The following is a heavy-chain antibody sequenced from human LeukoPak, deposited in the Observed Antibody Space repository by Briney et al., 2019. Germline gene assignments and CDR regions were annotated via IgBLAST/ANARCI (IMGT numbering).Heavy chain of an antibody. CDR1: GFTFSRYW. J-gene: IGHJ5*02. CDR3: ARERHYSSGWENWFDP. CDR2: IKPNGSQR. D-gene: IGHD6-19*01. Sequence: GGSLRLSCAASGFTFSRYWMSWIRQAPGKGLEWVANIKPNGSQRNYVDSVKGRFTISRDDAKNSLYLQMNNLRAEDAAVYYCARERHYSSGWENWFDPWGQGTLVTVSS. V-gene: IGHV3-7*03.